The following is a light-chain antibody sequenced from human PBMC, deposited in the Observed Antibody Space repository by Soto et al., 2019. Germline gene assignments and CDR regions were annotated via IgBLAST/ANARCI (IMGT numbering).Light chain of an antibody. Sequence: QSALTQPPSASGSPGQSVTISCTGTSSDVGGYSFVSWYQQHPGKAPKVLIYDVNKRPSGVPDRFSGSKSGNTASLTVSWLNSDDEADYYCSSLACSYNPFVVGPGTKLTVL. CDR2: DVN. J-gene: IGLJ1*01. V-gene: IGLV2-8*01. CDR3: SSLACSYNPFV. CDR1: SSDVGGYSF.